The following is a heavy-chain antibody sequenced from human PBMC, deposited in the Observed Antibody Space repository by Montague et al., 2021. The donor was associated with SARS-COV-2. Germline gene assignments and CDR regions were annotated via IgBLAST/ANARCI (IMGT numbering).Heavy chain of an antibody. J-gene: IGHJ4*02. Sequence: TLSLTCTVSGASISSGGYHWSWIRQHPGKGLEWIGYIFHSGTSYSSPSLESRVTMSVDTSENQFSLKLASVTAADTAVYYCASFMIQAVPNYWGQGTLVTVSS. CDR3: ASFMIQAVPNY. CDR1: GASISSGGYH. CDR2: IFHSGTS. D-gene: IGHD3-16*01. V-gene: IGHV4-31*03.